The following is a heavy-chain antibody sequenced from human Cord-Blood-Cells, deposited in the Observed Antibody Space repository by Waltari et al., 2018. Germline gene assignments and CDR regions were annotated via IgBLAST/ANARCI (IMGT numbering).Heavy chain of an antibody. J-gene: IGHJ4*02. V-gene: IGHV4-4*07. CDR1: GGSISSYY. Sequence: QVQLQESGPGLVKPSETLSLTCTVSGGSISSYYWSWIRQPAGKGLEWIGRIYTRRSTNYNPTLKSRVTMSVDTSKSQFSLKRSSVTAADTAVYYCARQSGAEGDYADYWGQGTLVTVSS. CDR3: ARQSGAEGDYADY. D-gene: IGHD3-16*01. CDR2: IYTRRST.